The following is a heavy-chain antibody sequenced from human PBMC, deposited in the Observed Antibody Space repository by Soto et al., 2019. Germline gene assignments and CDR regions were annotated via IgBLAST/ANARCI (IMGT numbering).Heavy chain of an antibody. D-gene: IGHD1-7*01. CDR3: ARVKGGTTRRAFDS. Sequence: PSETLSLTCSVSGADINTYSWTWIRQPAGKGLEWIGRIYTSASINYNPSLKGRVTLSVDTSTNQVSLRLASVTAADTAIYYCARVKGGTTRRAFDSWGQGTLVTVSS. CDR1: GADINTYS. V-gene: IGHV4-4*07. J-gene: IGHJ4*02. CDR2: IYTSASI.